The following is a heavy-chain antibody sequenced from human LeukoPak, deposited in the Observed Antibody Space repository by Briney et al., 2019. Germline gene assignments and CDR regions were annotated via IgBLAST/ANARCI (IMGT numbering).Heavy chain of an antibody. J-gene: IGHJ4*02. CDR1: GFTFSSYA. Sequence: GRSLRLSCAASGFTFSSYAMHWVRQAPGKGLEWVAVISYDGSNKYYADSVKGRFTISRENAKNSLYLQMNSLRAEDTAMYYCARQKQSHGNFDYWGQGTLVTVSS. V-gene: IGHV3-30*14. CDR2: ISYDGSNK. D-gene: IGHD1-26*01. CDR3: ARQKQSHGNFDY.